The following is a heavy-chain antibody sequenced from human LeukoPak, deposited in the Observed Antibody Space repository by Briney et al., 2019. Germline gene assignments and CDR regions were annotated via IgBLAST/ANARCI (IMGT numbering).Heavy chain of an antibody. CDR3: VKDLNYYDSSGSPHAFDI. V-gene: IGHV3-64D*06. CDR1: GFTFSSYA. J-gene: IGHJ3*02. CDR2: ISSNGGST. Sequence: PGGSLRLSCSASGFTFSSYAMHWVRQAPGKGLEYVSAISSNGGSTYYADSVKGRFTISRDNSKNTLYLQMSSLRAEDTAVYYSVKDLNYYDSSGSPHAFDIWGQGTMVTVSS. D-gene: IGHD3-22*01.